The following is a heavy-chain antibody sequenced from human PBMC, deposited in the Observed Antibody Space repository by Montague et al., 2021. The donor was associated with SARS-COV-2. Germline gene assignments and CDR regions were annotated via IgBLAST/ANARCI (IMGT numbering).Heavy chain of an antibody. CDR2: ITRNGETT. D-gene: IGHD3-10*01. J-gene: IGHJ4*02. CDR3: TRGFRGGPFDC. V-gene: IGHV3-20*04. Sequence: SLRLSCAASGFIFDDYGMSWVRQVPGRGLEWVSGITRNGETTGYADSVKGRVTISRDNAKNSPSLQMNSLRVEDTALYYCTRGFRGGPFDCWGQGTPVTVSS. CDR1: GFIFDDYG.